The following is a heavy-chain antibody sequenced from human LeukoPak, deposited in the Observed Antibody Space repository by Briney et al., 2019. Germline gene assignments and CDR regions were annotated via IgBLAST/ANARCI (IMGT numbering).Heavy chain of an antibody. CDR1: GFTFSSYS. CDR2: ISSSSSYI. D-gene: IGHD3-22*01. J-gene: IGHJ4*02. V-gene: IGHV3-21*01. Sequence: GGSLRLSCAASGFTFSSYSMNWVRQAPGKGLEWVSSISSSSSYIYYADSVKGRFTISRDNAKNSLYLQMNSLRAEDTAVYYCAKDKSRIVGPTRFDYWGQGTLVTVSS. CDR3: AKDKSRIVGPTRFDY.